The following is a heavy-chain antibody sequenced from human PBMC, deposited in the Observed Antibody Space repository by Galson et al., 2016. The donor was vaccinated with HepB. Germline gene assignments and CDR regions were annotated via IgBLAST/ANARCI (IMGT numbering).Heavy chain of an antibody. J-gene: IGHJ6*02. CDR3: SRIYYYHFAMDV. V-gene: IGHV4-34*01. CDR1: GGSFSGYF. Sequence: SETLSLTCDVYGGSFSGYFWSWIRQPPGKGLEWLGEINHSGSTNYNPSLKSRVTIPVDTPKKQFSLKLRSVTAADTAVYYCSRIYYYHFAMDVWGQGTTVTLSS. CDR2: INHSGST.